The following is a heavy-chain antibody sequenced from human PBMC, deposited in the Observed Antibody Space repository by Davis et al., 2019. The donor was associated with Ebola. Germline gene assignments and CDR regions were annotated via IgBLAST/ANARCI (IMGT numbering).Heavy chain of an antibody. CDR2: ISYDGSNK. CDR1: GFTFSSYA. CDR3: ARGRFSGSFDY. D-gene: IGHD3-3*01. J-gene: IGHJ4*02. V-gene: IGHV3-30-3*01. Sequence: GESLKISCAASGFTFSSYAMHWVRQAPGKGLEWVAVISYDGSNKYYADSVKGRFTISRDNSKNTLYLQMNSLRAEDTAVYYCARGRFSGSFDYWGQGTLVTVSS.